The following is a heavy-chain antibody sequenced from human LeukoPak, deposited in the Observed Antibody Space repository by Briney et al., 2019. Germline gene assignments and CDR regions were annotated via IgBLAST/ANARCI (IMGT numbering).Heavy chain of an antibody. Sequence: SETLSLTCTVSGGSISSYYWSWLRQPPGKGLEWIGFIYASGTTNYNSSLKSQVTISADTSKNQFSLKLTSVTAADTAVYYCARSGAATILNFFDYWGHGTLVTVSS. J-gene: IGHJ4*01. CDR2: IYASGTT. CDR3: ARSGAATILNFFDY. D-gene: IGHD6-25*01. V-gene: IGHV4-4*09. CDR1: GGSISSYY.